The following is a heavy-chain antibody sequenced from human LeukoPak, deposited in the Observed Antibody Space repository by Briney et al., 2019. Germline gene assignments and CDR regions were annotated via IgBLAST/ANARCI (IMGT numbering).Heavy chain of an antibody. V-gene: IGHV3-23*01. D-gene: IGHD3-3*01. CDR1: GFTFSSCA. Sequence: GGSLRLSCAASGFTFSSCAITWVRQAPGKGLEWVSSIGTSGNTYYADSVRGRFTISRENSRNTVYLQMNSLRVEDTATYYCAKGGIGERGSTDAWGQGTLVTVSS. CDR3: AKGGIGERGSTDA. CDR2: IGTSGNT. J-gene: IGHJ5*02.